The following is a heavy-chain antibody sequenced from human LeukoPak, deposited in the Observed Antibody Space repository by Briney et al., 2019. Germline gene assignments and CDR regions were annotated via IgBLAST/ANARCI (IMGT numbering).Heavy chain of an antibody. V-gene: IGHV4-59*01. CDR3: ARAGEAYSSSSDFDY. D-gene: IGHD6-6*01. CDR2: IYYSGGT. CDR1: GGSISSYY. J-gene: IGHJ4*02. Sequence: SETLSLTCTVSGGSISSYYWSWIRQPPGKGLEWIGYIYYSGGTNYNPSLKSRVTISVDTSKNQFSLKLSSVTAADTAVYYCARAGEAYSSSSDFDYWGQGTLVTVSS.